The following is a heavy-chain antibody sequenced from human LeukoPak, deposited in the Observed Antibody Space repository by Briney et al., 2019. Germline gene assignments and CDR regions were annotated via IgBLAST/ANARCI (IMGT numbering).Heavy chain of an antibody. D-gene: IGHD4/OR15-4a*01. CDR2: ISWNSGSI. CDR3: ARSKAANPGPFDY. Sequence: GGSLRLSCAASGFTFDDYAMHWVRQAPGKGLEWVSGISWNSGSIGYADSVKGRFTISRDNAKNSLYLQMNSLRAEDTAVYYCARSKAANPGPFDYWGQGTLVTVSS. V-gene: IGHV3-9*01. J-gene: IGHJ4*02. CDR1: GFTFDDYA.